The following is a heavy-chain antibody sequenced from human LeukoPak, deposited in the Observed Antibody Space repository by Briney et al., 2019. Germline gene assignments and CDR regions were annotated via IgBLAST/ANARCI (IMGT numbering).Heavy chain of an antibody. CDR3: AREIAAADQSDALDAFDI. CDR1: GYTFTGYY. Sequence: ASVRVSCKASGYTFTGYYMHWVRQAPGQGLEWMGWINPNSGGTNYAQKFQGRVTMTRDTSISTAYMELSRLRSDDTAVYYCAREIAAADQSDALDAFDIWGQGTMVTVSS. D-gene: IGHD6-13*01. J-gene: IGHJ3*02. CDR2: INPNSGGT. V-gene: IGHV1-2*02.